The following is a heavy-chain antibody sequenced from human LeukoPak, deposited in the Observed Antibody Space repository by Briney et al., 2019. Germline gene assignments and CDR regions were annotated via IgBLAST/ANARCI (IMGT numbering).Heavy chain of an antibody. V-gene: IGHV3-30*18. Sequence: SGGSLRLSCAASGIIFSTYDMHWVRQAPGKGLEWLTGISFDGGYKSFANSVKGRFTISRDNSQNTLYLQMNSLTNEDTAVYYCANGRISQMPTMPEFDSWGQGTMVTVSS. CDR3: ANGRISQMPTMPEFDS. CDR1: GIIFSTYD. J-gene: IGHJ4*02. D-gene: IGHD5-24*01. CDR2: ISFDGGYK.